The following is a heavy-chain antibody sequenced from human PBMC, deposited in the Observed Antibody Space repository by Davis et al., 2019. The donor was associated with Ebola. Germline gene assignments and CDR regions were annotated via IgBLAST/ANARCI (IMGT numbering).Heavy chain of an antibody. V-gene: IGHV1-24*01. D-gene: IGHD6-19*01. CDR1: GYTLTELS. CDR2: FDPEDGET. Sequence: ASVKVSCKVSGYTLTELSMHWVRQAPGKGLEWMGGFDPEDGETIYAQKFQGRVTMTEDTSTDTAYMELSSLRSEDTAVYYCARLDSSGWSVKFDYWGQGTLVTVSS. J-gene: IGHJ4*02. CDR3: ARLDSSGWSVKFDY.